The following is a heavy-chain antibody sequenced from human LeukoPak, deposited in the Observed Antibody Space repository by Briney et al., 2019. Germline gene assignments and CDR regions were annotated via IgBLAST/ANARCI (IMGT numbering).Heavy chain of an antibody. J-gene: IGHJ4*02. Sequence: PTGGSLRLSCAASGFTFSSYWMIWVRQSPGKGLEWVASIQQDGSEKYYVESVKGRFTISRDNAKNSLYLQMNSLRAEDTAVYYCARNPPRYFNWGQGTLVTVSP. CDR2: IQQDGSEK. CDR1: GFTFSSYW. CDR3: ARNPPRYFN. V-gene: IGHV3-7*05. D-gene: IGHD1-26*01.